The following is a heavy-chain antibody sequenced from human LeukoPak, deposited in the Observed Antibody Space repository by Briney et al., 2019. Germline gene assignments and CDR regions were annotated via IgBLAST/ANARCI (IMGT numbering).Heavy chain of an antibody. J-gene: IGHJ4*02. CDR2: IYYSGST. Sequence: KSSETLSLTCTVSGGSISSYYWSWIRQPPGKGLEWIGYIYYSGSTNYNPSLKSRVTISVDTSKNQFSLKLSSVTAADTAVYYCARSTKWELQFDYWGQGTLVTVSS. D-gene: IGHD1-26*01. V-gene: IGHV4-59*01. CDR3: ARSTKWELQFDY. CDR1: GGSISSYY.